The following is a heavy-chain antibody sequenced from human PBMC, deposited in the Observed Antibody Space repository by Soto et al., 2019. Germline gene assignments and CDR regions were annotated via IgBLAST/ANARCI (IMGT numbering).Heavy chain of an antibody. J-gene: IGHJ4*02. CDR1: GFSFDTYA. Sequence: GGSLRLSCVASGFSFDTYAMAWVRQAPGKGLEWVSHVAAGGGHTYYAESVKGRFTISRDNSKNTLFLQINTLRADDTAIYFCARRTSFLGAFDYWGQGVLVTVSS. CDR2: VAAGGGHT. D-gene: IGHD3-16*02. CDR3: ARRTSFLGAFDY. V-gene: IGHV3-23*01.